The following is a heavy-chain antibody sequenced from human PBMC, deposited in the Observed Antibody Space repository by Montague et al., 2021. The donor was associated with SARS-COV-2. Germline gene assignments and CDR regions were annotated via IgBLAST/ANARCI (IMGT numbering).Heavy chain of an antibody. D-gene: IGHD2-15*01. CDR1: GFTFRRYS. Sequence: SLRLSFAASGFTFRRYSMNWVRQAPGKGLEWVSSLSSSGTYIYYADSVKGRFTISRDNAENSLFLQMNSLRAEDTAVYYCSRELSLGHLEGADYWGQGTLVTVSS. CDR3: SRELSLGHLEGADY. V-gene: IGHV3-21*01. CDR2: LSSSGTYI. J-gene: IGHJ4*02.